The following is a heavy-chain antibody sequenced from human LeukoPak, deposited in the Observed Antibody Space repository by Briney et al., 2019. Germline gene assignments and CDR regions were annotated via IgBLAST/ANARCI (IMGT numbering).Heavy chain of an antibody. Sequence: PGGSLRLSCAASGFTVRDGYMSWVRQAPGKRLEWLAFIYVSGTTFYAASVKGRFTISRDNAKNTLYLQMNSLRAEDTAVYYCASGRTAMDTSRFDYWGQGTLVTVSS. CDR1: GFTVRDGY. J-gene: IGHJ4*02. CDR3: ASGRTAMDTSRFDY. CDR2: IYVSGTT. D-gene: IGHD5-18*01. V-gene: IGHV3-66*03.